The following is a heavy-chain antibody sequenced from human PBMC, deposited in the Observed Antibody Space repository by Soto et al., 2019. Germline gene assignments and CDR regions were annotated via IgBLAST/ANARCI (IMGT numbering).Heavy chain of an antibody. D-gene: IGHD3-22*01. CDR1: GFTFDNCA. CDR2: ISWDSTTV. J-gene: IGHJ3*02. Sequence: EVQLVESGGGLVQPGRSLRLSCSASGFTFDNCAMHWVRQAPGKGLEWVSGISWDSTTVGYADSVKGRFTISRDDAKNSLYLQMNSLRREDTALYYCARARGSGYLTDAFDIWGQGTMVTVSS. V-gene: IGHV3-9*01. CDR3: ARARGSGYLTDAFDI.